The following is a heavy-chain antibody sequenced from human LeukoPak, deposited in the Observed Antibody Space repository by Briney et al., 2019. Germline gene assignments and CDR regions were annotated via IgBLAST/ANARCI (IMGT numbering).Heavy chain of an antibody. CDR2: IYSGGST. CDR3: ARDSGGLDAFDI. D-gene: IGHD6-19*01. CDR1: AFIFSGHW. Sequence: GGSLRLSCEGSAFIFSGHWMNWVRQAPGKGLEWVSVIYSGGSTYYADSVKGRFTISRDNSKNTLYLQMNSLRAEDTAVYYCARDSGGLDAFDIWGQGTMVTVSS. V-gene: IGHV3-53*01. J-gene: IGHJ3*02.